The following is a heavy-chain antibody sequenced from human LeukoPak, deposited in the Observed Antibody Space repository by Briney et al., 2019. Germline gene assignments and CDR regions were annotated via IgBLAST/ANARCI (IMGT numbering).Heavy chain of an antibody. Sequence: PSETLSLTCAVYGGSFSGYYRSWIRQPPGKGLEWIGEINHSGSTNYNPSLKSGVTISVDTSKNQFALKLTSVTAADTAVYYCARAVPDAMRVYYYYYYGMDVWGQGTTVIVSS. J-gene: IGHJ6*02. CDR3: ARAVPDAMRVYYYYYYGMDV. D-gene: IGHD2-2*01. V-gene: IGHV4-34*01. CDR1: GGSFSGYY. CDR2: INHSGST.